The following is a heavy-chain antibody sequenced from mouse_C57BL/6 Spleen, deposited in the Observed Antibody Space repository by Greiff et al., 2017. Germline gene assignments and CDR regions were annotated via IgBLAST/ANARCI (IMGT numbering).Heavy chain of an antibody. CDR3: ARPTYWYFDV. J-gene: IGHJ1*03. CDR2: INPNNGGT. CDR1: GYTFTDYY. Sequence: QLQQSGPELVKPGASVKISCKASGYTFTDYYMNWVKQSHGKSLEWIGDINPNNGGTSYNQKFKGKATLTVDKSSSTAYMELRSLTSEDSAVYYCARPTYWYFDVWCTVTTVTFSS. V-gene: IGHV1-26*01. D-gene: IGHD2-10*01.